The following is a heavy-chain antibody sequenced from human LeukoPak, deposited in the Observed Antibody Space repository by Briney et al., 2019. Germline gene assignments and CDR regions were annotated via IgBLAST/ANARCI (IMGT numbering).Heavy chain of an antibody. V-gene: IGHV3-48*02. D-gene: IGHD3-22*01. CDR3: ARSPRGWDYDSSGYYSSYWYFDL. Sequence: GGSLRLSCAASGFTFSSFGMNWVRQAPGKGLEWVSYISDSSTLTDYADSVKGRFTISRDNAQNSLSLQLSSLRDEDTAVYYCARSPRGWDYDSSGYYSSYWYFDLWGRGTLVTVSS. CDR1: GFTFSSFG. J-gene: IGHJ2*01. CDR2: ISDSSTLT.